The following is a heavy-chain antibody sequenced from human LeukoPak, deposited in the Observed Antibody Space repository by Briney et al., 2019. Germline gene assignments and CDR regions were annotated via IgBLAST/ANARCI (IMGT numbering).Heavy chain of an antibody. CDR2: IYYSGST. CDR1: GGSIGAYY. D-gene: IGHD6-19*01. CDR3: ARGPGRSGWRN. J-gene: IGHJ4*02. Sequence: SETLSLTCTVSGGSIGAYYWSWLRQPPGKGLEWIRSIYYSGSTNSNPSLKSRVTISVDTSKNQFSLKLSSVTAADTAVYYCARGPGRSGWRNWGQGTLVTVSS. V-gene: IGHV4-59*01.